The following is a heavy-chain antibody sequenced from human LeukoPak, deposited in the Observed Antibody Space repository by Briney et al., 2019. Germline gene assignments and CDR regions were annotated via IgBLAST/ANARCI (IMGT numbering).Heavy chain of an antibody. Sequence: PGGSLRLSCAASGFTFSSYAMSWVRQAPGKGLEWVSAISGSGGSTYYADSVKGRFTISRDNSKNTLYLQMNSLRAEDTAVYYCANVGEDIVVVVAAQTELEDYWGQGTLVTVSS. D-gene: IGHD2-15*01. CDR3: ANVGEDIVVVVAAQTELEDY. CDR1: GFTFSSYA. CDR2: ISGSGGST. V-gene: IGHV3-23*01. J-gene: IGHJ4*02.